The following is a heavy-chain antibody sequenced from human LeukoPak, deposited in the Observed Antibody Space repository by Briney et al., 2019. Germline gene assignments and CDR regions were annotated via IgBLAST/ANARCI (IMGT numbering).Heavy chain of an antibody. Sequence: SVKVSCKASGGTFSSYAISWVRQAPGQGLEWMGGIIPIFGTANYAQKFQGRVTITADESTSTVYMELSSLTSDDTAVYFCARGARGAGSYFPDYWGQGTPVTVSS. CDR3: ARGARGAGSYFPDY. V-gene: IGHV1-69*01. D-gene: IGHD1-26*01. J-gene: IGHJ4*02. CDR1: GGTFSSYA. CDR2: IIPIFGTA.